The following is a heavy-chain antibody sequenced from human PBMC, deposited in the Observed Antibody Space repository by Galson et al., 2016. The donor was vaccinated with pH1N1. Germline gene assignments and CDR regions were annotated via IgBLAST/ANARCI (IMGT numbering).Heavy chain of an antibody. Sequence: SVKVSCKVSRDTFIHYSFSWVRQAPVKDLQWMGGIIPILGAPNYAQNFQRRVTINTDKSTPTAHMELTGPTSCQTAISYGARMSNGYNTIDVWGQGTLITVSS. CDR1: RDTFIHYS. V-gene: IGHV1-69*10. J-gene: IGHJ4*02. D-gene: IGHD5-24*01. CDR3: ARMSNGYNTIDV. CDR2: IIPILGAP.